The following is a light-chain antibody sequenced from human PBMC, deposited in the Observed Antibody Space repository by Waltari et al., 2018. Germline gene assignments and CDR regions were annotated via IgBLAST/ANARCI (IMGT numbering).Light chain of an antibody. J-gene: IGLJ3*02. CDR1: SRAFGRFNY. CDR2: DVS. CDR3: SSYTSSNTWV. V-gene: IGLV2-14*01. Sequence: QSALTQPASVSGSPGQSITISCTGSSRAFGRFNYVSWYQQHPAKAPKRIIYDVSERPSGVSNRLSASKSGDTASLTISGPQAEDEADYYCSSYTSSNTWVFGGGTKVTVL.